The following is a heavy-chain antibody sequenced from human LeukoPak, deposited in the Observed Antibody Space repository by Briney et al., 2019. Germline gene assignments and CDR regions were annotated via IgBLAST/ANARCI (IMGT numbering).Heavy chain of an antibody. CDR3: AKDLYSSSSNFDY. D-gene: IGHD6-13*01. CDR2: ISYDGSNK. V-gene: IGHV3-30*18. CDR1: GFTFSSYG. J-gene: IGHJ4*02. Sequence: GRSLRLSCAASGFTFSSYGMHWVRQAPGKGLEWVAVISYDGSNKYYADSVKGRFTISRDNSKNTLYLQMNSLRAEDTAVYYCAKDLYSSSSNFDYWGQGTLVTVSS.